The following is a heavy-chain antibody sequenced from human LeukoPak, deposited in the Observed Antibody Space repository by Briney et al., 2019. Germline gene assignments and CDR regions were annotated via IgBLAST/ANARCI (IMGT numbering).Heavy chain of an antibody. J-gene: IGHJ4*02. CDR2: ITSSSSYI. CDR1: GFTVSSNY. D-gene: IGHD3-22*01. Sequence: GGSLRLSCAASGFTVSSNYMSWVRQAPGKGLEWVSSITSSSSYIYYADSVKGRLTISRDNAKNSLYLQMNSLRVEDTAVYYCARHVVAVGFDYWGQGTLVTVSS. CDR3: ARHVVAVGFDY. V-gene: IGHV3-21*01.